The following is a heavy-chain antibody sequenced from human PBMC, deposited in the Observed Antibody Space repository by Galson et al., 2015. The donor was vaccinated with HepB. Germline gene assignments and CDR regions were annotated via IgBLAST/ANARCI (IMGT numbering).Heavy chain of an antibody. Sequence: SLRLSCAASGFTLSDYGMHWVRQAPGKGLEWVAVISNDGSDKYYEDSMEGRFTISRDNSKSTLYLQMNILRPEDTAVYYCAKSGSTSPWGWFDPWGQGTLVTVSS. CDR2: ISNDGSDK. CDR3: AKSGSTSPWGWFDP. J-gene: IGHJ5*02. D-gene: IGHD2-2*01. V-gene: IGHV3-30*18. CDR1: GFTLSDYG.